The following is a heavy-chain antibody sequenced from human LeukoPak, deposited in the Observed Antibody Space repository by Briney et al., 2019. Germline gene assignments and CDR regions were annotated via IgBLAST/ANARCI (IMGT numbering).Heavy chain of an antibody. V-gene: IGHV1-8*01. J-gene: IGHJ4*02. CDR2: MNPNSGNT. Sequence: AXVKVSCKASGYTFTSYDINWVRQAPGQGLEWMGWMNPNSGNTGYAQKFQGRVTMTRNTSISTAYMELSSLRSEDTAVYYCARYSHGDYLGLDYWGQGTLVTVSS. CDR3: ARYSHGDYLGLDY. D-gene: IGHD4-17*01. CDR1: GYTFTSYD.